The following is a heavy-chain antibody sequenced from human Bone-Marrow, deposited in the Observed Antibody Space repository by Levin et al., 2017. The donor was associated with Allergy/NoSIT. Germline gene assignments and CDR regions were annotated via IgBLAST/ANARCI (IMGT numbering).Heavy chain of an antibody. CDR3: TTVSGDLYYYYYYGMDV. V-gene: IGHV3-15*01. CDR1: GFTFSNAW. Sequence: GGSLRLSCAASGFTFSNAWMSWVRQAPGKGLEWVGRIKSKTDGGTTDYAAPVKGRFTISRDDSKNTLYLQMNSLKTEDTAVYYCTTVSGDLYYYYYYGMDVWGQGTTVTVSS. D-gene: IGHD4-17*01. CDR2: IKSKTDGGTT. J-gene: IGHJ6*02.